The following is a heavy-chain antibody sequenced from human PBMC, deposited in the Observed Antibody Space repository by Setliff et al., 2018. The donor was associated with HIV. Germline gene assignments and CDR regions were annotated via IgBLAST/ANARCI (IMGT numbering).Heavy chain of an antibody. J-gene: IGHJ5*02. Sequence: ASVKVSCKASGYTFTTYYIHWVRQAPGQGLEWMGILNPSEGTTSFAQKFQGRVTMTRDTSTSTVYMDLSSLRADDTAVYYCVRGYRSAWNSCFDAWGQGTRVTVSS. CDR2: LNPSEGTT. CDR1: GYTFTTYY. V-gene: IGHV1-46*01. CDR3: VRGYRSAWNSCFDA. D-gene: IGHD6-19*01.